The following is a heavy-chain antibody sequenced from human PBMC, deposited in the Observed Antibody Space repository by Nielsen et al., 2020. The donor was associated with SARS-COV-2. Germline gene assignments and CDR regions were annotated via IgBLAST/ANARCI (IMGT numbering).Heavy chain of an antibody. CDR3: ARAAGRRGWFDP. D-gene: IGHD6-13*01. V-gene: IGHV1-46*01. Sequence: ASVKVSCKASGYTFTSYGISWVRQAPGQGLEWMGIINPSGGSTSYAQKFQGRVTMTRDTSTSTVYMELSSLRSEDTAVYYCARAAGRRGWFDPWGQGTLVTVSS. J-gene: IGHJ5*02. CDR2: INPSGGST. CDR1: GYTFTSYG.